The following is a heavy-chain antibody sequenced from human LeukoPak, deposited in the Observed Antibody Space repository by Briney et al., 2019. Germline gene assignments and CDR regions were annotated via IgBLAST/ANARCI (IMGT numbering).Heavy chain of an antibody. V-gene: IGHV3-23*01. Sequence: GGSLRLSCAASGFTFSSYAMSWVRQAPGKGLEWGSAISGSGGSTYYADSVKGRFTISRDNSKNTLYLQMNSLRAEDTAVYYCAKDYRYSSSWYDWFDPWGQGTLVTVSS. J-gene: IGHJ5*02. CDR3: AKDYRYSSSWYDWFDP. CDR1: GFTFSSYA. D-gene: IGHD6-13*01. CDR2: ISGSGGST.